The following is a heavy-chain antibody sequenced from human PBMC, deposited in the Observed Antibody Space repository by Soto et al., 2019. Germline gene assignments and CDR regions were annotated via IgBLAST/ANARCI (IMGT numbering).Heavy chain of an antibody. CDR3: ARATYDSSPASFQH. CDR1: GFTFSSYA. D-gene: IGHD3-22*01. Sequence: GGSLRLSCAASGFTFSSYAMHWVRQAPGKGLEWVAVISYDGSNKYYADSVKGRFTISRDNSKNTLYLQMNSLRAEDTAVYYCARATYDSSPASFQHWGQGTLVTVSS. J-gene: IGHJ1*01. CDR2: ISYDGSNK. V-gene: IGHV3-30-3*01.